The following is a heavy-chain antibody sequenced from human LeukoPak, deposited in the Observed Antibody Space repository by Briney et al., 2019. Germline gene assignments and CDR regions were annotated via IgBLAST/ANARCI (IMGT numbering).Heavy chain of an antibody. CDR1: GYTLTELS. CDR3: ARDVPKFLYSPTTFDP. CDR2: FDPEDGET. D-gene: IGHD4-11*01. J-gene: IGHJ5*02. V-gene: IGHV1-24*01. Sequence: ASVKVSCKVSGYTLTELSMHWVRQAPGKGLEWMGGFDPEDGETIYAQKFQGRVTMTEDTSTDTAYMELRSLRSDDTAVYYCARDVPKFLYSPTTFDPWGQGTLVTVSS.